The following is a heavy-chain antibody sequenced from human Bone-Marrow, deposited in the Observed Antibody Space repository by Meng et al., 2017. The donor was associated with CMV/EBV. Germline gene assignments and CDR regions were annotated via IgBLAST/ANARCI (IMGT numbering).Heavy chain of an antibody. CDR1: GFSFSRYA. V-gene: IGHV3-30-3*01. Sequence: GGSLRLSCAASGFSFSRYAMHWVRQPPGKGLEWVAVMSSDENKKNYADSVKGRFIISRDNSKNTLYLQMNSLRVEDTAVYYCASLSPADPWGQGTQVTVSS. CDR3: ASLSPADP. CDR2: MSSDENKK. J-gene: IGHJ5*02.